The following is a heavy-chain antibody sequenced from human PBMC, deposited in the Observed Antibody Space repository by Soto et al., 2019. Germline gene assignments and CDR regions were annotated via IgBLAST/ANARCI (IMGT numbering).Heavy chain of an antibody. Sequence: GGSLRLSCAASGFTFSSYSMNWVRQAPGKGLEWVSSISSSSSYIYYADSVKGRFTISRDNAKNSLYLQMNSLRAEDTAVYYCERDKEKLASFYGMDVWGQGTTVTVYS. CDR3: ERDKEKLASFYGMDV. V-gene: IGHV3-21*01. D-gene: IGHD6-6*01. J-gene: IGHJ6*02. CDR1: GFTFSSYS. CDR2: ISSSSSYI.